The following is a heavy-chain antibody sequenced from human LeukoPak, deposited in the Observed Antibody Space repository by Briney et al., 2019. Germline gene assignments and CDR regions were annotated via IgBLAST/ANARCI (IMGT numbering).Heavy chain of an antibody. J-gene: IGHJ4*02. D-gene: IGHD7-27*01. CDR3: AKPLGTSTIDFLIDY. CDR2: IWYDGSNK. CDR1: GITLSNYG. V-gene: IGHV3-30*02. Sequence: GGSLRLSCAVSGITLSNYGMSWVRQAPGKGLEWVAVIWYDGSNKYYADSVKGRFTISRDNSKNTLYLQIDSLRAEDTAMYYCAKPLGTSTIDFLIDYWGQGTLVTVSS.